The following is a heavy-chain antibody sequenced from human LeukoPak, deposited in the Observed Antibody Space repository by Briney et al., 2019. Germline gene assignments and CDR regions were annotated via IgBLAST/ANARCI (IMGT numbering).Heavy chain of an antibody. CDR1: GFTFSSYS. CDR3: ACNSGYRSSWRDY. J-gene: IGHJ4*02. D-gene: IGHD6-13*01. V-gene: IGHV3-21*01. Sequence: GGSLRLSCAASGFTFSSYSMNWVRQAPGKGLEWVSSISSSSSYIYYADSVKGRFTISRDNAKNSLYLQMNSLRAEDTAVYYCACNSGYRSSWRDYWGQGTLVTVSS. CDR2: ISSSSSYI.